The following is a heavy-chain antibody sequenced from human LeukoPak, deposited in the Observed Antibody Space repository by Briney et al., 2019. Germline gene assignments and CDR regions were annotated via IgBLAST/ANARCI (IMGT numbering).Heavy chain of an antibody. V-gene: IGHV1-2*02. D-gene: IGHD3-3*01. CDR2: INPNSGGT. Sequence: ASVKVSCKASGYTFTGYYMHWVRQAPGQGLEWMGWINPNSGGTNYAQKFQGRVTMTRDTSISTAYMELSRLRSDDTAVYYCARDPLVLRFLEWFPDYDMDVWGQGTTVTVSS. CDR1: GYTFTGYY. CDR3: ARDPLVLRFLEWFPDYDMDV. J-gene: IGHJ6*02.